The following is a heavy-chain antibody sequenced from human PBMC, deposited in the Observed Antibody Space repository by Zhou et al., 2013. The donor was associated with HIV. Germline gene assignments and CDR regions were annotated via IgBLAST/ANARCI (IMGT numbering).Heavy chain of an antibody. CDR2: ISGYNGNT. CDR3: ARVRGYSSGGFDY. J-gene: IGHJ4*02. V-gene: IGHV1-18*01. D-gene: IGHD6-25*01. CDR1: GYTFTKYG. Sequence: QVQLVQSGVEVKKPGASVKVSCKTSGYTFTKYGITWVRQAPGQGLEWMGWISGYNGNTMYAQKVQDRVTISTDTSTSTGYMELRSLRTDDTAVYYCARVRGYSSGGFDYWGQGTLVTVSS.